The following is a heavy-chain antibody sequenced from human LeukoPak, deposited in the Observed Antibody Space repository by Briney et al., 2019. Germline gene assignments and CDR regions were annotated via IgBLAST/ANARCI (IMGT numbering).Heavy chain of an antibody. V-gene: IGHV3-7*01. D-gene: IGHD4/OR15-4a*01. J-gene: IGHJ4*02. CDR3: ARVRLRGAPAFDY. Sequence: GGSLRLSCAASGFTFSSYWMSWVRQAPGKGLEWVANIKQDGSEKYYVDSVKGRFTISRDNSKNTLYLQMDSLRAEDTAVYYCARVRLRGAPAFDYWGQGTLVTVSS. CDR1: GFTFSSYW. CDR2: IKQDGSEK.